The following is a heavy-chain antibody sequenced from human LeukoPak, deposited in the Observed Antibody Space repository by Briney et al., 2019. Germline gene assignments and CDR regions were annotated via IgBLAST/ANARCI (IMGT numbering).Heavy chain of an antibody. D-gene: IGHD3-10*01. CDR2: IHNSGTT. V-gene: IGHV4-34*01. CDR3: ARRYYYNLGSFPFDF. Sequence: PSETLSFTCAVSGGPFSGYFWGWIRQSSGKGLEWIGEIHNSGTTNYNPSLNSRVTISEDTSKNQFYLNLSSVTAADTAVYYCARRYYYNLGSFPFDFWGQGTLVTVSS. J-gene: IGHJ4*02. CDR1: GGPFSGYF.